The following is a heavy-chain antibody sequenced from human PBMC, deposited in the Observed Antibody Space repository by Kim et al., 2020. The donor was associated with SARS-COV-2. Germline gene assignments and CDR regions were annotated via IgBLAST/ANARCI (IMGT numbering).Heavy chain of an antibody. CDR2: ISGSGGTT. V-gene: IGHV3-23*01. CDR1: GFTFSNYA. Sequence: GGSLRLSCAASGFTFSNYALTWVRQAPGKGLDWVSTISGSGGTTYYADSVKGRFTISRDNTKNTLYLQMNSLRAEDTAVYYCAKSGGTRGGLYYFDYWG. J-gene: IGHJ4*01. D-gene: IGHD3-10*01. CDR3: AKSGGTRGGLYYFDY.